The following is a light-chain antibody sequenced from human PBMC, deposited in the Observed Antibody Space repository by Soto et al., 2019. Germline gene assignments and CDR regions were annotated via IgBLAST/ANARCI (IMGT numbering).Light chain of an antibody. V-gene: IGKV3-15*01. CDR1: QSISRS. J-gene: IGKJ2*01. Sequence: EIVMTQSPATLSVSPGERATLSCRASQSISRSLAWYQQKPGQAPRLLISDVSTRATGIPARFSGSGSGTEFTLTISSLQSEDFALYYCHQYNSWPPGTFGQGTKV. CDR3: HQYNSWPPGT. CDR2: DVS.